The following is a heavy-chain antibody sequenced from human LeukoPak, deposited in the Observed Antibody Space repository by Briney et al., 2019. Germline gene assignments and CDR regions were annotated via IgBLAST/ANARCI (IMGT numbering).Heavy chain of an antibody. Sequence: GGSLRLSCAASGFSLSNYAMSWVRQAPGKGLEWVSGISDSGGTTYYTDSVKGRFTISRDNSKNTLYLQMNSLTAEDTAVYYCAKDRRRFWSGYLDYWGQGALVTVSS. CDR2: ISDSGGTT. CDR1: GFSLSNYA. CDR3: AKDRRRFWSGYLDY. D-gene: IGHD3-3*01. J-gene: IGHJ4*02. V-gene: IGHV3-23*01.